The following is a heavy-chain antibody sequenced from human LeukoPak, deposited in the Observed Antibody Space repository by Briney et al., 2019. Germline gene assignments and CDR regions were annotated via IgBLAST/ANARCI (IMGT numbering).Heavy chain of an antibody. CDR1: GFTFTSSA. J-gene: IGHJ5*02. V-gene: IGHV1-58*01. CDR2: IVVGSGNT. Sequence: SVKVSCKASGFTFTSSAVQWVRQARVQRLEWIGWIVVGSGNTIYAQKFQERVTITRDMSTSTAYMELSSLRSEDTAVYYCAAAKGDDSGTYYQGWFDPWGQGTLVTVSS. CDR3: AAAKGDDSGTYYQGWFDP. D-gene: IGHD3-22*01.